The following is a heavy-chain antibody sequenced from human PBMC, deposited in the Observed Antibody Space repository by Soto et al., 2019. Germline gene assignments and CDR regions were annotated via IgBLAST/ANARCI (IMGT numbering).Heavy chain of an antibody. J-gene: IGHJ5*02. D-gene: IGHD3-22*01. CDR3: ARFPDYYDSSGANWFDP. CDR1: GGSISSSNW. CDR2: IYHSGST. Sequence: SETLSLTCAVSGGSISSSNWWSWVRQPPGKGLERIGEIYHSGSTNYNPSLKSRVTISVDKSKNQFSLKLSSVTAADTAVYYCARFPDYYDSSGANWFDPWGQGTLVTVS. V-gene: IGHV4-4*02.